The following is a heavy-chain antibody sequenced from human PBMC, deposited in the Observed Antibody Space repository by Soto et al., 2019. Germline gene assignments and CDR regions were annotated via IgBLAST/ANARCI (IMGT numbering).Heavy chain of an antibody. CDR1: GYTFTSYA. V-gene: IGHV1-3*01. D-gene: IGHD3-9*01. CDR2: INAGNGNT. J-gene: IGHJ3*02. CDR3: ARDRVLRYFDWLEHDAFDI. Sequence: GASVKVSCKASGYTFTSYAMHWVRQAPGQRLEWMGWINAGNGNTKYSQKFQGRVTITRDTSASTAYMELSSLRSEDTAVYYCARDRVLRYFDWLEHDAFDIWGQGTMVTVSS.